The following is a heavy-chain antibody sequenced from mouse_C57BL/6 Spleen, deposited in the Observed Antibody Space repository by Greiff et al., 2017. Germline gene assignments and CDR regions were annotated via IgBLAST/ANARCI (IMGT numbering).Heavy chain of an antibody. CDR3: ARWGYSNPAGFAY. J-gene: IGHJ3*01. D-gene: IGHD2-5*01. CDR1: GYTFTSYW. CDR2: IHPNRGST. Sequence: QVQLQQPGAELVKPGASVKLSCKASGYTFTSYWMHWVKQRPGQGLEWIGMIHPNRGSTNYNEKFKSKTTLTVDKSSSTAYMQLSSLTSEDSAVYYWARWGYSNPAGFAYWGQGTLVTVSA. V-gene: IGHV1-64*01.